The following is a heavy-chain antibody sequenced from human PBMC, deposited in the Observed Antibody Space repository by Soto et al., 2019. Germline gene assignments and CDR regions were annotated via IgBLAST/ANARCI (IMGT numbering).Heavy chain of an antibody. V-gene: IGHV3-53*01. D-gene: IGHD3-10*01. CDR3: ARGKDYGSGSYSGY. J-gene: IGHJ4*02. CDR1: GFTVSSNY. CDR2: IYSGGST. Sequence: VQLVESGGGLIQPGGSLRLSCAASGFTVSSNYMSWVRQAPGKGLEWVSVIYSGGSTDYADSVKGRFTISRDNFKNTLYLQMNSLRAEDTAVYYCARGKDYGSGSYSGYWGQGTLVTVSS.